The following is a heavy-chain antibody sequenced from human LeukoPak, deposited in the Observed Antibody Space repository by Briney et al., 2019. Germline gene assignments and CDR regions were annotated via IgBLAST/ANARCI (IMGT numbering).Heavy chain of an antibody. V-gene: IGHV4-59*01. D-gene: IGHD3-16*01. CDR3: ARSSAYYDYVWGSYRPRYYFDY. Sequence: SETLSLTCTVSGGSISSYYWSWIRQLPGKGMEWIGYIYYSGSPNYNPSLKSRVTISVDTSKNQFSLKLSSVTAADTGVYYCARSSAYYDYVWGSYRPRYYFDYWGQGTLVTVSS. CDR2: IYYSGSP. J-gene: IGHJ4*02. CDR1: GGSISSYY.